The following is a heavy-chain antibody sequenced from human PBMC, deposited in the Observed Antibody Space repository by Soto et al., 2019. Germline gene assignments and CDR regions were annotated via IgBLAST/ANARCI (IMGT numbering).Heavy chain of an antibody. D-gene: IGHD6-6*01. CDR2: INPNSGGT. Sequence: ASVKVSCKASGYTFTGYYMHWVRQAPGQGLEWMGWINPNSGGTDYAQKFQGRVTMTRDTSISTAYLKLTSLRSDDTAVYYCAKDLTRQLAYWLDPWGQGTQVTVSS. J-gene: IGHJ5*02. CDR3: AKDLTRQLAYWLDP. V-gene: IGHV1-2*02. CDR1: GYTFTGYY.